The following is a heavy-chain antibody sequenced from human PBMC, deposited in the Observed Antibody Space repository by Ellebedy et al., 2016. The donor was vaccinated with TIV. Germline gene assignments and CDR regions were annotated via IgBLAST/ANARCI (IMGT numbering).Heavy chain of an antibody. CDR1: GFTFSYYG. CDR3: ARDRATTGKMSWYFDY. V-gene: IGHV3-30*03. D-gene: IGHD1-1*01. CDR2: ISYDGNNK. Sequence: PGGSLRLSCAASGFTFSYYGIHWVRQAPGKGLEWVTVISYDGNNKYYTDSVKGRFTISREDSKNTLYLQMINLSAEDTGVYYCARDRATTGKMSWYFDYWGQGTLVTVSA. J-gene: IGHJ4*02.